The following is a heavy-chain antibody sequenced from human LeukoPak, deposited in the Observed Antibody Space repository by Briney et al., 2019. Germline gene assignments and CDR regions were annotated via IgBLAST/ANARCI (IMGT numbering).Heavy chain of an antibody. Sequence: PGGSLRLSCAASGFTFNSYAMSWVRQAPGKGMEWVSTISGSGGSTHYVDSVKGRFTISRDNSKNTLYLQMNSLRAEDTAVYYCAKEITSSGSHYHDAFDIWGQGTMVTVSS. CDR1: GFTFNSYA. V-gene: IGHV3-23*01. CDR3: AKEITSSGSHYHDAFDI. CDR2: ISGSGGST. J-gene: IGHJ3*02. D-gene: IGHD3-10*01.